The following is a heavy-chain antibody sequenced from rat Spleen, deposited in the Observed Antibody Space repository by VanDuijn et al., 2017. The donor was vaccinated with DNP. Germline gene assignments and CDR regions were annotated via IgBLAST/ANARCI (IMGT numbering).Heavy chain of an antibody. J-gene: IGHJ2*01. CDR3: ARGNYPGINTFDY. D-gene: IGHD1-4*01. CDR2: INADGSTT. Sequence: EVQLVETGGGLVQSGRSLKLSCVASGFTFSNNWMFWIRQAPGKGLEWVASINADGSTTHYSDSVRGRFTISRDNAEHTVYLQMNSLRSGDTATYYCARGNYPGINTFDYWGQGVMVTVSS. V-gene: IGHV5-58*01. CDR1: GFTFSNNW.